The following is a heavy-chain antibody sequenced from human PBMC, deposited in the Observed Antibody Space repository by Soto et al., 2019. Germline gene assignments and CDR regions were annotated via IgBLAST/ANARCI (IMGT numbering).Heavy chain of an antibody. Sequence: SETLSLTCTVSGGSISSYYWSWIRQPPGKGLEWIGYIYYSGSTNYNPSLKSRVTIPVDTSKNQFSLKLSSVTAADTAVYYCARGGSIVGVVDYWGQGTLVTVSS. D-gene: IGHD1-26*01. J-gene: IGHJ4*02. CDR1: GGSISSYY. CDR3: ARGGSIVGVVDY. V-gene: IGHV4-59*01. CDR2: IYYSGST.